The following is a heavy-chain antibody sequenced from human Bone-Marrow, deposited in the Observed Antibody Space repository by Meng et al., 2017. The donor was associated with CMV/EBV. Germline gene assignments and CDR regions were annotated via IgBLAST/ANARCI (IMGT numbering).Heavy chain of an antibody. D-gene: IGHD6-13*01. CDR2: IYPGDADI. CDR3: ARQGGRIAAAGGGDFDY. J-gene: IGHJ4*02. CDR1: GYSFTSYW. Sequence: GGSLRLSCKGSGYSFTSYWIGWVRQMPGKGLEWMGIIYPGDADIRYSPSFQGQVTISADKSISTAYLQWSSLKASDTAMYYCARQGGRIAAAGGGDFDYWGQGTLVTVSS. V-gene: IGHV5-51*01.